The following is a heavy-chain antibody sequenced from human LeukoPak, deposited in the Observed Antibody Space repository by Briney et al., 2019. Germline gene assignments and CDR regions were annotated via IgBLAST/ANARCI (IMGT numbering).Heavy chain of an antibody. V-gene: IGHV4-59*01. CDR1: GGSISSYY. CDR2: IYYSGST. Sequence: SETLSLTCTVSGGSISSYYWSWIRQPPGKGLEWIGYIYYSGSTNYNPSLKSRVTISVDTSKNQFSLKLSSVTAADTAVYYCASEYYYDSSGTGDAFDIWGQGTMVTVSS. D-gene: IGHD3-22*01. CDR3: ASEYYYDSSGTGDAFDI. J-gene: IGHJ3*02.